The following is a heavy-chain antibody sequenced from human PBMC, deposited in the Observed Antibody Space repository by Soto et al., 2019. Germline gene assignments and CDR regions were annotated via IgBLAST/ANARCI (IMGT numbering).Heavy chain of an antibody. J-gene: IGHJ3*02. D-gene: IGHD3-16*02. CDR1: GYAFSSYG. Sequence: QVQLVQSGPEGKKPGASVNVSCKTSGYAFSSYGITWVRQAPRQGLEWMGWISAYNGNRNYAQKFQDRVTMTTDTSTSVAYMELRGLRSDDTAVYYCARVDGGVIPGPCDIWGQGTTVTVSA. CDR2: ISAYNGNR. CDR3: ARVDGGVIPGPCDI. V-gene: IGHV1-18*04.